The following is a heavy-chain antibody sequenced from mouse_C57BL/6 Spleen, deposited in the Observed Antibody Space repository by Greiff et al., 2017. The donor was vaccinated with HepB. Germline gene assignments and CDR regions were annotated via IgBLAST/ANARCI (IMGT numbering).Heavy chain of an antibody. CDR2: IYPGDGDT. CDR1: GYAFSSYW. CDR3: ARITTVVDWYFDV. J-gene: IGHJ1*03. D-gene: IGHD1-1*01. V-gene: IGHV1-80*01. Sequence: QVHLQQSGAELVKPGASVKISCKASGYAFSSYWMNWVKQRPGKGLEWIGQIYPGDGDTNYNGKFKGKATLTADKSSSTAYMQLSSLTSEDSAVYFCARITTVVDWYFDVWGTGTTVTVSS.